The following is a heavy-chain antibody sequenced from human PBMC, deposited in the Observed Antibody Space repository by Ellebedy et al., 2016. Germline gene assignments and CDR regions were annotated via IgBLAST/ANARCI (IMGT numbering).Heavy chain of an antibody. J-gene: IGHJ6*02. D-gene: IGHD6-6*01. CDR1: GGSISSGNW. CDR2: IYHSGTT. Sequence: SETLSLTCAVSGGSISSGNWWSWVRQPPGKGLEWIGEIYHSGTTNYNPSLKSRVTISVDTSKNQFSLKLSSVTAADTAVYYCARVRIAARPGGPLLLGYYGMDVWGQGTTVTVSS. CDR3: ARVRIAARPGGPLLLGYYGMDV. V-gene: IGHV4-4*02.